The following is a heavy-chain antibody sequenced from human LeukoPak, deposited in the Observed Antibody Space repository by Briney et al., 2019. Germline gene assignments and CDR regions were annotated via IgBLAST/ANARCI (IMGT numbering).Heavy chain of an antibody. CDR1: GFSFTDAW. D-gene: IGHD3-22*01. CDR3: TTDSHYDGRTYYHPIGY. J-gene: IGHJ4*02. CDR2: IKSRTDSGTT. V-gene: IGHV3-15*01. Sequence: GESLKISCAASGFSFTDAWMTWVRPAPGKGLELVGRIKSRTDSGTTDYAAPVKGRFIISRDDSKNTLYLQMNSLKTEDTAVYYCTTDSHYDGRTYYHPIGYWGQGTLVTVAS.